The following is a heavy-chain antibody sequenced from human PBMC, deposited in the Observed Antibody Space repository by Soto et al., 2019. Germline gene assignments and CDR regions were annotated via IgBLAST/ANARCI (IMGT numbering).Heavy chain of an antibody. V-gene: IGHV5-10-1*03. D-gene: IGHD1-1*01. Sequence: EVQLVQSGAEMKKPGESLTISCRGSGYKFIGYWISWVRQMPGKGLEWVGRIDPSDSYTTYSPSFEGHVTISVDKSINTAYLQWRSLQASDTAKYYCVRHGNGTPFYFDFWGRGTPVPVSS. CDR1: GYKFIGYW. CDR2: IDPSDSYT. CDR3: VRHGNGTPFYFDF. J-gene: IGHJ4*02.